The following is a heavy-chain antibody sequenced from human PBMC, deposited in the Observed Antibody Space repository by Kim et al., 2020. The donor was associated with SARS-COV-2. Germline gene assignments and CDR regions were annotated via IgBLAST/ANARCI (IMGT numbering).Heavy chain of an antibody. CDR3: ATGYSNPWFNPLDY. CDR2: ITPSGGST. Sequence: ASVKVSCTASGSTITSYYIHWVRQAPGQRLEWMGLITPSGGSTSYAQKFQGRVTMTRDRATSTFYMELSSLRSEDTAMYYCATGYSNPWFNPLDYWGQGT. V-gene: IGHV1-46*01. D-gene: IGHD1-26*01. CDR1: GSTITSYY. J-gene: IGHJ4*02.